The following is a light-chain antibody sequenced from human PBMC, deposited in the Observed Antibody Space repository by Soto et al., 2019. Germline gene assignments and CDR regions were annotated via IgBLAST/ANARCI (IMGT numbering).Light chain of an antibody. V-gene: IGKV3D-15*01. Sequence: EIVMTQSPATLSVSPGERATLSGRASQSVSNNLACYQQKPGQAPRLLIYGASPRATGIPARFSGSGSGTEFTLTISSLQSEDFAVYYCQQYNNWPPLTFGGGTKVEIK. J-gene: IGKJ4*01. CDR3: QQYNNWPPLT. CDR2: GAS. CDR1: QSVSNN.